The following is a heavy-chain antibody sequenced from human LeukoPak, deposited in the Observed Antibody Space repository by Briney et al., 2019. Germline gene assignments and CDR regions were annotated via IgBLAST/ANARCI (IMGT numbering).Heavy chain of an antibody. V-gene: IGHV4-39*01. J-gene: IGHJ4*02. CDR1: GFTFSSYW. Sequence: GSLRLSCAASGFTFSSYWMSWVRQPPGKGLEWIGSIYYTGSSYYNPSLKSRATVSVDTSKNQFSLRLNSTAAADTAVYYCGRFSTTVTTGDYWGQGTLVTVSS. CDR3: GRFSTTVTTGDY. CDR2: IYYTGSS. D-gene: IGHD4-17*01.